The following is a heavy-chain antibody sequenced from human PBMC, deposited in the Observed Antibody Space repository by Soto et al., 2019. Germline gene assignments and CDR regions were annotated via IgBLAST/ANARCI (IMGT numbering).Heavy chain of an antibody. CDR3: ARVRITIFGVVIKPNYFDY. Sequence: QVQLVQSGAEVKKPGASVKVSCKASGYAFTSYGISWVRQAPGQGLEWMGWISAYNGNTNYAQKLQGRVTMTTDTSTSTAYMELRSLRSDDTAVYYCARVRITIFGVVIKPNYFDYWGQGPLVTVSS. CDR1: GYAFTSYG. V-gene: IGHV1-18*01. J-gene: IGHJ4*02. D-gene: IGHD3-3*01. CDR2: ISAYNGNT.